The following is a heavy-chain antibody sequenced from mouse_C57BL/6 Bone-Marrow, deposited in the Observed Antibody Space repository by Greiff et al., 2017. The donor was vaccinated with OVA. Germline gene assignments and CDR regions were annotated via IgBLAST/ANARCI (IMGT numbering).Heavy chain of an antibody. D-gene: IGHD2-4*01. CDR3: ARWDDYDWFAY. CDR1: GYAFTNYL. J-gene: IGHJ3*01. V-gene: IGHV1-54*01. CDR2: INPGSGGT. Sequence: QVQLQQSGAELVRPGTSVKVSCKASGYAFTNYLIEWVKQRPGQGLEWIGVINPGSGGTNYNEKFKGKATLTADKSSSTAYMQLSSLTSEDSAVYFCARWDDYDWFAYWGQGTLVTVSA.